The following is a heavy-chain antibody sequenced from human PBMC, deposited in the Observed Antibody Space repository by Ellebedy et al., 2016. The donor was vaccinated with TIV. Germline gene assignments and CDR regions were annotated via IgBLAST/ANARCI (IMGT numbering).Heavy chain of an antibody. D-gene: IGHD3-22*01. Sequence: PGGSLRLSCAASGFTFSYFGMHWVRQAPGKGLEWVAIISYDGSNKDYGDSVKGRFTISRDNSKNTLSLQMNSLRAEDTAVYYCAKVTRYYYDYWGQGTLVTVSS. J-gene: IGHJ4*02. V-gene: IGHV3-30*18. CDR2: ISYDGSNK. CDR3: AKVTRYYYDY. CDR1: GFTFSYFG.